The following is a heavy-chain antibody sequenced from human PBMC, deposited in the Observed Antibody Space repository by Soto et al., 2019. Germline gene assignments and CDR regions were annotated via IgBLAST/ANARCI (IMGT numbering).Heavy chain of an antibody. V-gene: IGHV1-8*01. J-gene: IGHJ4*02. CDR1: GYSFTSLD. CDR2: MEPSTGRT. CDR3: ARGVSAGVDY. D-gene: IGHD1-26*01. Sequence: QVQLVQSGAEVREPGASVRVSGKASGYSFTSLDINWVRQTAGQGLEWMGWMEPSTGRTGYAQKFQGRVTMTRDTSINTAYMELTTLTSDDTAFYYCARGVSAGVDYWGQGTLVIVSS.